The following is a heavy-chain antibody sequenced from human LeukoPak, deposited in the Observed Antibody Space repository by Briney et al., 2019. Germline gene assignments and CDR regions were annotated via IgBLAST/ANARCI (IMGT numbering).Heavy chain of an antibody. CDR2: ISGSGGST. V-gene: IGHV3-23*01. CDR3: AKDGWYSSGWYDFDY. Sequence: GGSLRLSCAASGFTFDNYAMIWVRQASGKGLEWVSAISGSGGSTYYADSVKGRFTISRDNSKNTLYLQMNSLRAEDTAVYYCAKDGWYSSGWYDFDYWGQGTLVTVSS. J-gene: IGHJ4*02. CDR1: GFTFDNYA. D-gene: IGHD6-19*01.